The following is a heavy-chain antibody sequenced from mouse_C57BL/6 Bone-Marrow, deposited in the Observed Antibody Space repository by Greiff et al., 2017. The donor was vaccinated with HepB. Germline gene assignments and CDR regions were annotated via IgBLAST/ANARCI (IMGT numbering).Heavy chain of an antibody. V-gene: IGHV1-81*01. CDR1: GYTFTSYG. CDR3: ARSGNYGSSFFAY. D-gene: IGHD1-1*01. J-gene: IGHJ3*01. CDR2: IYPRSGNT. Sequence: VQLQQSGAELARPGASVKLSCKASGYTFTSYGISWVKQRTGQGLEWIGEIYPRSGNTYYNEKFKGNATLTADKSSSTAYMELRSLTSEDSAVYFCARSGNYGSSFFAYWGQGTLVTVSA.